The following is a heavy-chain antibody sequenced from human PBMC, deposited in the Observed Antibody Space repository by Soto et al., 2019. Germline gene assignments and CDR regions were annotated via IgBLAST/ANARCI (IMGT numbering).Heavy chain of an antibody. V-gene: IGHV3-66*01. CDR2: IYSGGST. J-gene: IGHJ4*02. D-gene: IGHD3-10*01. CDR1: GFTVSSNY. Sequence: GGSLRLSCAASGFTVSSNYMSWVRQAPGKGLEWVSVIYSGGSTYYADSVKGRFTISRDNSKNTLYLQMNSLRAEDTAVYYCARAGGGYGSGSDSWGQGTLVTVSS. CDR3: ARAGGGYGSGSDS.